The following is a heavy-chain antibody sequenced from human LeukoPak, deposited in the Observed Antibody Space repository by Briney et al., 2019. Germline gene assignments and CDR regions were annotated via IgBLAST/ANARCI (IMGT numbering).Heavy chain of an antibody. J-gene: IGHJ3*02. Sequence: SETLSLTCTVSGGSITSDHWNWIRQPPGRGLEWIGCIYYSGNTYYNPSLKSRVTISVDMSKNQFSLRLTSVTAADTAVYYCARKNDFDIWGQGTLVTVSS. CDR1: GGSITSDH. D-gene: IGHD2/OR15-2a*01. CDR3: ARKNDFDI. V-gene: IGHV4-59*01. CDR2: IYYSGNT.